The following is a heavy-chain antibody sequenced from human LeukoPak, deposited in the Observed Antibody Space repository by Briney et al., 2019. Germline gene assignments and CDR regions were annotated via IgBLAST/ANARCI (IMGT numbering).Heavy chain of an antibody. V-gene: IGHV3-11*04. CDR1: GFIFSDYY. Sequence: GGSLRLSCAASGFIFSDYYMTWIRQAPGKGLEWVSYVTSSGGHMYYADSAKGRFTISRDNAKNSLDLKMNSLRAEDTAVYYCARVARYGDYIGGSDYWGQGALVTVSS. J-gene: IGHJ4*02. CDR3: ARVARYGDYIGGSDY. D-gene: IGHD4-17*01. CDR2: VTSSGGHM.